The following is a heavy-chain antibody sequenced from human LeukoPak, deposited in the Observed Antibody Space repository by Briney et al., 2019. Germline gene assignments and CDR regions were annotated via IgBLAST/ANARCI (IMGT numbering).Heavy chain of an antibody. Sequence: GGSLRLSCAASGFTFSDYYMSWIRQAPGKGLEWVSYISSSDSTIYYADSVKGRFTISRDNAKNSLYLQMNSLRAEDTAVYYCARDRGRATVITGWFDPWGQGTLVTVSS. V-gene: IGHV3-11*01. CDR3: ARDRGRATVITGWFDP. CDR2: ISSSDSTI. CDR1: GFTFSDYY. J-gene: IGHJ5*02. D-gene: IGHD4-17*01.